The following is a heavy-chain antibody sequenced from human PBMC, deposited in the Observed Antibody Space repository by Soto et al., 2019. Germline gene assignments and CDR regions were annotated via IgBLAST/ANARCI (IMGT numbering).Heavy chain of an antibody. J-gene: IGHJ6*02. CDR2: ISYDGANR. D-gene: IGHD2-21*01. CDR3: ARDILSYYYGMDV. CDR1: GFTFSSYA. V-gene: IGHV3-30-3*01. Sequence: QVHLVESGGGVVQPGRSLRLSCAASGFTFSSYALHWVRQAPGKGLEWVATISYDGANRYYADSVKGRFTISRDNSKSSLYLQMNSLKSEDTAVSYCARDILSYYYGMDVWGQGTTVTVSS.